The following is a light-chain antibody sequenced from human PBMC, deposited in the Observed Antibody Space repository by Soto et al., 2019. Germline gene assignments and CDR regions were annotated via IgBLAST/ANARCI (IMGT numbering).Light chain of an antibody. CDR2: AAS. CDR3: QQADSFPLT. V-gene: IGKV1D-12*01. J-gene: IGKJ4*01. CDR1: QYISTW. Sequence: DIQMTQSPSSVSASVGDRIIITCRASQYISTWLAWYQQKPGEAPKLLIFAASRLHGGVPSRFSGSGSGTGFTLTINNLQPEDFATYYCQQADSFPLTFGGGTKVEVK.